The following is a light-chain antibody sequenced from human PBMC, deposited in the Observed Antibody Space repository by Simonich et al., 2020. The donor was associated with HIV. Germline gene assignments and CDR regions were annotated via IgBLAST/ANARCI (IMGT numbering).Light chain of an antibody. J-gene: IGKJ2*01. Sequence: DIVMTQSPDSLAVSLGERATINCKPSQILLYSYYNKNYLAWYQQKPGQPPKLLIYWASPREAGVPDRCSGRGSGTDFTLTISSLQAEDVAVYYCQQYYDSPYTFGQGTKLEIK. CDR1: QILLYSYYNKNY. CDR3: QQYYDSPYT. V-gene: IGKV4-1*01. CDR2: WAS.